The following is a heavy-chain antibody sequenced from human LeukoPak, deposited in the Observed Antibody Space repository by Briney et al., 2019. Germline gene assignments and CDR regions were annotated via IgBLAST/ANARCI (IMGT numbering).Heavy chain of an antibody. CDR3: ARHGHCTNGVCYSNYYYYMDV. V-gene: IGHV1-2*02. CDR1: GYTFTGYY. Sequence: ASVKVSCKASGYTFTGYYMHWVRQAPGQGLEWMGWINPKRGGTSYAQKFQGRVTMTRDTSISTAYLQWSSLKASDTATYYCARHGHCTNGVCYSNYYYYMDVWGKGTTVTVSS. D-gene: IGHD2-8*01. CDR2: INPKRGGT. J-gene: IGHJ6*03.